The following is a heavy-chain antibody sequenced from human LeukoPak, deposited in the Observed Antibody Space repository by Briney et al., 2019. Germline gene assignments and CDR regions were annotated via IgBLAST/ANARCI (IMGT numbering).Heavy chain of an antibody. CDR3: AKDRVSSVTTNYFDY. CDR1: GFTFSNYV. D-gene: IGHD4-17*01. Sequence: PGGSLRLSCVAAGFTFSNYVMSWVRQTPGKGLEWVSSISGSGGTTYYADSVKGRFTTSRDNSRNTLYLQMNSLRAEDTALYYCAKDRVSSVTTNYFDYWGQGTLLTVSS. CDR2: ISGSGGTT. J-gene: IGHJ4*02. V-gene: IGHV3-23*01.